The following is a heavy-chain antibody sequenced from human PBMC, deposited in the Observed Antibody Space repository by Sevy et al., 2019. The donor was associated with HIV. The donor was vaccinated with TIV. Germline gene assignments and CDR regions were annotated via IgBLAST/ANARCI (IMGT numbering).Heavy chain of an antibody. CDR2: ISNNGATT. V-gene: IGHV3-23*01. J-gene: IGHJ4*02. CDR3: ANLYDYSFPLDF. CDR1: GFTFSTYA. Sequence: GGSLRLSCAASGFTFSTYAMNWVRQAPGKGLEWVTSISNNGATTYYTDSVKDWFTISRDNSKNMVYLQMNSLRTEDTAVYYCANLYDYSFPLDFWGQGTLVTVSS. D-gene: IGHD2-15*01.